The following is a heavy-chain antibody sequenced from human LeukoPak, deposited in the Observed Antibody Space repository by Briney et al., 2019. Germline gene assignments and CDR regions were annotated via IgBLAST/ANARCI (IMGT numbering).Heavy chain of an antibody. V-gene: IGHV3-23*01. CDR3: AGSIVRGFNFYYYYGMDG. CDR1: GFTFSNYA. J-gene: IGHJ6*04. D-gene: IGHD3-10*02. Sequence: GGSLRLSCAASGFTFSNYAMNWVRQAPGKGLEWVSALSGDGGSAYYADSVKGRLTISSDKSKNTLYLQMNSLRAEDTAVYYCAGSIVRGFNFYYYYGMDGWGEGTTVTVSS. CDR2: LSGDGGSA.